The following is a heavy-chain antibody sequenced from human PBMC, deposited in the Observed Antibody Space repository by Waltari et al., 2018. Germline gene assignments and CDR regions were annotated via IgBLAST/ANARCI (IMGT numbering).Heavy chain of an antibody. CDR2: NNLAEIT. D-gene: IGHD6-19*01. V-gene: IGHV4-34*02. CDR1: GVSLSDYY. CDR3: VTGTRDKWVGRYSGEFFHH. Sequence: QVQLQQWGAGLLRPSETLSLTCAVYGVSLSDYYWTWIRQPLGKDLEWIGENNLAEITYYNPSLEGRVSIVLDKSKNQFSLHLLSVTAADTALYYCVTGTRDKWVGRYSGEFFHHWGPGTLVTVSS. J-gene: IGHJ1*01.